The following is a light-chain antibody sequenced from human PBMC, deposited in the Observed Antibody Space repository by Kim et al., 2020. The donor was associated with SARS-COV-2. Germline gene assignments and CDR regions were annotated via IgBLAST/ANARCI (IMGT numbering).Light chain of an antibody. V-gene: IGLV1-44*01. CDR1: SSNIGRNT. J-gene: IGLJ2*01. CDR3: AAWDDSLNGL. Sequence: QSVLTQPPSASGTPGQRVTISCSGSSSNIGRNTVNWYQQLAGAAPKLVIYGTNQRPSGVPDRFSGSKSGTSASLAISGLQSEDEADYYCAAWDDSLNGLFGGGTQLTVL. CDR2: GTN.